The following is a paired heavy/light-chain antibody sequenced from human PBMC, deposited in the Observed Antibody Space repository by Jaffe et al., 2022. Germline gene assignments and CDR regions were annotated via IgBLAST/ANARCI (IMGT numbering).Light chain of an antibody. J-gene: IGLJ3*02. CDR2: SDN. CDR3: AAWDDSLKGRV. V-gene: IGLV1-44*01. CDR1: SSNIESNT. Sequence: QSVLTQPPSVSGTPGQRVTISCSGSSSNIESNTVTWYQQLSGTAPKLLIYSDNQRPSGVPDRFSGSKSGTSASLAISGLQSEDEADYYCAAWDDSLKGRVFGGGTKLTVL.
Heavy chain of an antibody. J-gene: IGHJ4*02. V-gene: IGHV3-21*01. Sequence: EVQLVESGGGLVRPGGSLRLSCAASGFVFSTYHMNWVRQAPGKGLEWVSSIRRDSRNMYYADSVKGRFTISRDNAKNSLYLQMNSLRDGDTAIYYCAREGVQQDFDYWGQGTLVTVSS. D-gene: IGHD6-13*01. CDR1: GFVFSTYH. CDR2: IRRDSRNM. CDR3: AREGVQQDFDY.